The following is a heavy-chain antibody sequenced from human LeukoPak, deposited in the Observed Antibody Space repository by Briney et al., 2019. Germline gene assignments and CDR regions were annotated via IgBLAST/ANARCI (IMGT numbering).Heavy chain of an antibody. J-gene: IGHJ6*02. V-gene: IGHV3-23*01. Sequence: GGSLRLSCAASGFTFSIYAVSWVRQAPGKGLEWVSDISGSGGSTYYADSVKGRFTISRDNSKDTVYLQMNSLRVDDTAVYYCAKSNREQLVRSYGLDVWGQGTTVTVSS. CDR2: ISGSGGST. CDR1: GFTFSIYA. D-gene: IGHD6-13*01. CDR3: AKSNREQLVRSYGLDV.